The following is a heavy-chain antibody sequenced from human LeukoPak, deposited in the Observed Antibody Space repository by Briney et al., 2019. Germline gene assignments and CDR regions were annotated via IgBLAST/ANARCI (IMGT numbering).Heavy chain of an antibody. V-gene: IGHV3-48*04. J-gene: IGHJ6*04. Sequence: GGSLRLSCAASGFTFSSYWMSWVRQAPGKGLEWVSYISSSGSTIYYADSVKGRFTIPRDNAKNSLYLQMNSLRAEDTAVYYCAKLGITMIGGVWGKGTTVTISS. CDR1: GFTFSSYW. D-gene: IGHD3-10*02. CDR3: AKLGITMIGGV. CDR2: ISSSGSTI.